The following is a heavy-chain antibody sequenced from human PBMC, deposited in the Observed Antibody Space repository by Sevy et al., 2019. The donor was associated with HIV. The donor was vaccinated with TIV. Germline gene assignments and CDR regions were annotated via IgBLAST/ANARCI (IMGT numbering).Heavy chain of an antibody. CDR1: GFTFSNYA. D-gene: IGHD3-3*01. V-gene: IGHV3-23*01. CDR2: MSGSAVST. CDR3: ARVAYYDFWSGYTNFDY. J-gene: IGHJ4*02. Sequence: GGSLRLSCAASGFTFSNYAMTWVRQPPGKGLEWVSGMSGSAVSTYYTDSVQVRFTISRDNSKKTLYLQLNSLRADDTAVYFCARVAYYDFWSGYTNFDYWGQGTLVTVSS.